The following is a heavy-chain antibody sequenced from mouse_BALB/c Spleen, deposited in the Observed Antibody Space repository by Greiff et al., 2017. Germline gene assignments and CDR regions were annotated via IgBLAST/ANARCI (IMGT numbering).Heavy chain of an antibody. Sequence: QVQLQQSGAELVRPGTSVKVSCKASGYAFTNYLIEWVKQRPGQGLEWIGVINPGSGGTNYNKKFKGKATLTADKSSSTAYMQLSSLTSDDSAVYFCARSYYAMDYWGQGTSVTVSS. CDR3: ARSYYAMDY. J-gene: IGHJ4*01. V-gene: IGHV1-54*01. CDR1: GYAFTNYL. CDR2: INPGSGGT.